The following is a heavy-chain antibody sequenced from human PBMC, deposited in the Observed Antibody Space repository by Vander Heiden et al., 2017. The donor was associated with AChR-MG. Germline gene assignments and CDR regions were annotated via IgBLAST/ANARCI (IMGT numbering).Heavy chain of an antibody. Sequence: EVQLLESGGGLVQPGGSLRLSCAASGFTFSSYAMSWVRQAPGKGLEWVSAISGSGGSTYYADSVKGRFTISRDNSKNTLYLQMNSLRAEDTAVYYCAKETYDFWSGYYYFDYWGQGTLVTVSS. CDR2: ISGSGGST. V-gene: IGHV3-23*01. CDR3: AKETYDFWSGYYYFDY. J-gene: IGHJ4*02. D-gene: IGHD3-3*01. CDR1: GFTFSSYA.